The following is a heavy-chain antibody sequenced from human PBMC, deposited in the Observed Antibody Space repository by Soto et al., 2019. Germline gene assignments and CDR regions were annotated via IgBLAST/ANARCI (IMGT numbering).Heavy chain of an antibody. J-gene: IGHJ6*02. D-gene: IGHD2-8*01. CDR3: TTGGYCTNGVCYLYAYGMDV. CDR2: IQSKTDGGTT. Sequence: EVQLVESGGGLVKPGGSLRLSCAASGFTFSNAWMSWVRQAPGKGLEWVGRIQSKTDGGTTDYAAPVKGRFTISRDDSKNTLYLQMNSLKTEDTAVYYCTTGGYCTNGVCYLYAYGMDVWGQGTTVTVSS. CDR1: GFTFSNAW. V-gene: IGHV3-15*01.